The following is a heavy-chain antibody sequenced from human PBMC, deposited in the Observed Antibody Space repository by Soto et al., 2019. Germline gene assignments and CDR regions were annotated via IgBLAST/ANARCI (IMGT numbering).Heavy chain of an antibody. Sequence: SETLSLTCTVSGGSISSGGYYWSWIRQHPGKGLEWIGYIYYSGSTYYNPSLKSRVTISVDTSKNQFSLKLSSVTAADTAVYYCARVSLERVIDSYYFDYWGQGTLVTVSS. CDR2: IYYSGST. CDR1: GGSISSGGYY. J-gene: IGHJ4*02. V-gene: IGHV4-31*03. D-gene: IGHD3-16*02. CDR3: ARVSLERVIDSYYFDY.